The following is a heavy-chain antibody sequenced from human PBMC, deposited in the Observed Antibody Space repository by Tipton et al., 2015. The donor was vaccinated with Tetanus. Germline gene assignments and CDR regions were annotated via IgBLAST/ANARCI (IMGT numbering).Heavy chain of an antibody. D-gene: IGHD5-12*01. CDR2: ISSSGST. CDR1: GGPLRSGDHY. Sequence: TLSLTCTVSGGPLRSGDHYWSWIRQPPGKGLEWLAYISSSGSTNSNYSLKSRITISRDTSKNQFSLKLNSITAADTAVYYCVRGRGLGAYSFGFEYWGQGALVTVSS. V-gene: IGHV4-61*08. CDR3: VRGRGLGAYSFGFEY. J-gene: IGHJ4*02.